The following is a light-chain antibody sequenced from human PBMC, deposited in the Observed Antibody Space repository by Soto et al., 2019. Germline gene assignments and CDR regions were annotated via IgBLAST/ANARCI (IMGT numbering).Light chain of an antibody. CDR3: QSYDSSLSGYVV. J-gene: IGLJ2*01. V-gene: IGLV1-40*01. CDR1: SSNIGAGYD. Sequence: QAVVTQPPSVSGAPGQWVTISCTGSSSNIGAGYDVHWYQQLPGTAPKLLIYGNSNRPSGVPDRFSGSKSGTSASLAITGRQAEDESDYYCQSYDSSLSGYVVFGGGTKLTV. CDR2: GNS.